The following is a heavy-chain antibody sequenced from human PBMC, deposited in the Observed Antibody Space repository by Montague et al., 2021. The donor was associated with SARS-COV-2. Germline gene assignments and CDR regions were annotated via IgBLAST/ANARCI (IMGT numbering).Heavy chain of an antibody. CDR1: GGSFSDYY. Sequence: SETLSLTCAVYGGSFSDYYWSWIRQPPGKGLEWIGEINHSGSTNXNPSLKSRVTISVDTSKNQFSLKLSSVTATDTAVYYCARLLRRVVPAVTGQWEKSFYYYDMDVWGKGTTVTVSS. CDR2: INHSGST. V-gene: IGHV4-34*01. CDR3: ARLLRRVVPAVTGQWEKSFYYYDMDV. D-gene: IGHD2-2*01. J-gene: IGHJ6*03.